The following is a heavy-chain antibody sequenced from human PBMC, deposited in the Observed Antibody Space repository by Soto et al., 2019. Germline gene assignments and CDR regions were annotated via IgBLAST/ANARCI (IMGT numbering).Heavy chain of an antibody. CDR2: IKHDNTDK. CDR1: GFPLSSYW. J-gene: IGHJ4*02. CDR3: ARDLNWSSDY. Sequence: PGGSLRLSCVASGFPLSSYWMTWVRQAPGKGLEWVANIKHDNTDKNYVDSVKGRFNISRDNAKNSLYLQMNSLTDEDTVVYFCARDLNWSSDYWGQGILVTVSS. V-gene: IGHV3-7*01.